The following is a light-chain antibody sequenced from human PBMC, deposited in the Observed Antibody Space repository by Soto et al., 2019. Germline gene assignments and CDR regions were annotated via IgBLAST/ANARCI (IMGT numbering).Light chain of an antibody. J-gene: IGLJ2*01. CDR1: SSNIGSAY. CDR2: RNN. V-gene: IGLV1-47*01. Sequence: QSVLTQPPSASGNPGQTVTISCSGSSSNIGSAYIYWYQHLPGTAPKLLIYRNNQRPSGVPDRFSASKSGTSASLAISGLRSEDDADYYCAAWDDRLVVFGGGTKLTVL. CDR3: AAWDDRLVV.